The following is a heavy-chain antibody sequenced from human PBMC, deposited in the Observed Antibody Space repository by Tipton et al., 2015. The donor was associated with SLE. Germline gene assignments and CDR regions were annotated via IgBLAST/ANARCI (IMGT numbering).Heavy chain of an antibody. CDR3: ARAEGISSAPFDS. Sequence: TLSLTCTVSGASFSNYYWSWIRQPPGRGLEWIGFIHYSGYSKFNPSLKSRVTMSVDTSKKQFFLNVTSVTAADTAVYYCARAEGISSAPFDSWGQGSLVTVSS. CDR2: IHYSGYS. J-gene: IGHJ4*02. V-gene: IGHV4-59*01. D-gene: IGHD3-22*01. CDR1: GASFSNYY.